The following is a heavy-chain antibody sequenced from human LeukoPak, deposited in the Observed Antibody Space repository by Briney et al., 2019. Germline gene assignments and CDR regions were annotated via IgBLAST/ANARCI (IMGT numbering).Heavy chain of an antibody. CDR3: ATDGAVAGLAYPEQ. Sequence: EASVKVSCKASGYTFSGYYIHWVRQAPGQGLEWMGWINPNSGGTKYAQKFQGRVTMTRDTSISTAYMELSSLTSDDTAIYYCATDGAVAGLAYPEQWAQGSLVAVSS. CDR2: INPNSGGT. D-gene: IGHD6-19*01. V-gene: IGHV1-2*02. CDR1: GYTFSGYY. J-gene: IGHJ1*01.